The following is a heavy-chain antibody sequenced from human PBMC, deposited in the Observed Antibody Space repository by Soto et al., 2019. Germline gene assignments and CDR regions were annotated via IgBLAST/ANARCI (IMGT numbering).Heavy chain of an antibody. J-gene: IGHJ6*02. Sequence: SETLSLTCAVYGGSFSGYYWSWIRQPPGKGLEWIGEINHSGSTNYNPSLKSRVTISVDTSKNQFSLKLSSVTAADTAVYYCARESPPIVATINHEMDVWGQGTTVTVSS. CDR3: ARESPPIVATINHEMDV. V-gene: IGHV4-34*01. CDR2: INHSGST. D-gene: IGHD5-12*01. CDR1: GGSFSGYY.